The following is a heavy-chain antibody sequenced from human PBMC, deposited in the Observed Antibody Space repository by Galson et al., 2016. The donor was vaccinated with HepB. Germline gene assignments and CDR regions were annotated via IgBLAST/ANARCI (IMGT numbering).Heavy chain of an antibody. CDR2: TYYRSHWYY. V-gene: IGHV6-1*01. D-gene: IGHD1-14*01. Sequence: CAISGDSVSSDVGVLNWIRQSPSRGLEWLGRTYYRSHWYYDYAVAVKTRLVINPDTSRNQFSLQLSSVTPDDTAVYWCARDAPGSSYFDYWSQGTLVTVSS. J-gene: IGHJ4*02. CDR1: GDSVSSDVGV. CDR3: ARDAPGSSYFDY.